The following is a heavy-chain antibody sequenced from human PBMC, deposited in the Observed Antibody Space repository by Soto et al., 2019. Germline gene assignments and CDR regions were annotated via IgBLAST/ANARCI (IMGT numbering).Heavy chain of an antibody. J-gene: IGHJ6*02. V-gene: IGHV4-4*02. CDR3: ARVSGSYYYGMDV. Sequence: SETLSLTCAVSGGSISSSNWWSWVRQPPGKGLEWIGEIYHSGSTNYNPSLKSRVTISVDKSKNQFSLKLGSVIAADTAVYYCARVSGSYYYGMDVWGQGTTVT. CDR2: IYHSGST. CDR1: GGSISSSNW. D-gene: IGHD1-26*01.